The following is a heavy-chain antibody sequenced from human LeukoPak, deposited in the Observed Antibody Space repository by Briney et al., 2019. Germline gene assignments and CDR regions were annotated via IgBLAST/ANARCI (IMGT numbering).Heavy chain of an antibody. J-gene: IGHJ4*02. CDR1: GGTFSSYA. V-gene: IGHV1-69*05. CDR3: AREGQQLVVYYFDY. CDR2: TIPIFGTA. D-gene: IGHD6-13*01. Sequence: ASVKVSCKASGGTFSSYAISWVRQAPGQGLKWMGRTIPIFGTANYAQKFQGRVTITTDESTSTAYMELSSLRSEDTAVYYCAREGQQLVVYYFDYWGQGTLVTVSS.